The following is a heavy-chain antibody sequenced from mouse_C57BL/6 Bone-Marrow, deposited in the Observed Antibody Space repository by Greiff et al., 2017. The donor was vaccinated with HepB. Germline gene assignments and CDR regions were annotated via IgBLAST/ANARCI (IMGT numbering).Heavy chain of an antibody. CDR1: GYAFSSSW. CDR2: IYPGDGDT. D-gene: IGHD2-1*01. V-gene: IGHV1-82*01. CDR3: ASPYYYDAMGY. Sequence: QVQLQQSGPELVKPGASVKISCKASGYAFSSSWMNWVKQRPGKGLEWIGRIYPGDGDTNYNGKFKGKATLTADKSSSTAYMQLSSLTSEDSAVYFCASPYYYDAMGYWGQGTSVTVSS. J-gene: IGHJ4*01.